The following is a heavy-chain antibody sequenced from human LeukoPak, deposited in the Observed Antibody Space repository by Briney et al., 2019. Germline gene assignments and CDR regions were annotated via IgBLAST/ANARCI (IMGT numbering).Heavy chain of an antibody. CDR3: ARSRLYCSGGSCLDWFDP. V-gene: IGHV4-59*01. Sequence: XYWSXXRQPPGKGXEWXGXXXYSGSTNYNPSLKSRVTISVDTSKNQFSLRLSSVTAADTAVYYCARSRLYCSGGSCLDWFDPWGQGTLVTVSS. J-gene: IGHJ5*02. D-gene: IGHD2-15*01. CDR2: XXYSGST. CDR1: XY.